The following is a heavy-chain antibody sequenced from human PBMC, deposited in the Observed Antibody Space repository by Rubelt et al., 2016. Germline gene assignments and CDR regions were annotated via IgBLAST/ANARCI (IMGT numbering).Heavy chain of an antibody. CDR2: IIPLSGGT. V-gene: IGHV1-2*06. J-gene: IGHJ1*01. Sequence: MHWVRQAPGQGLEWMGRIIPLSGGTDYPLKFRGRVTITRDTSISTAYMELSRLTSDDTAVYYCARDQGCSGGSCYFEYFQHWGQGTLVTVSS. D-gene: IGHD2-15*01. CDR3: ARDQGCSGGSCYFEYFQH.